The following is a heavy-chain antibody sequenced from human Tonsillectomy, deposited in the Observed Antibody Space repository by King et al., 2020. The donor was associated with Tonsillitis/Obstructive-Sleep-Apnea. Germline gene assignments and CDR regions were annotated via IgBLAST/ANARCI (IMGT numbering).Heavy chain of an antibody. CDR2: ISRGGGVYI. D-gene: IGHD3-10*01. Sequence: VQLGGAGGGLVQPGGSLRLSCKAPGFTFTTYDMNWVRQAPGKGPEGGSYISRGGGVYIYYADSVKGRFTMSRDNAKNSLYLQMNSLRDEDTAMYYCSRGRDYYGGGQGALVTVSS. CDR3: SRGRDYYG. CDR1: GFTFTTYD. V-gene: IGHV3-48*02. J-gene: IGHJ4*02.